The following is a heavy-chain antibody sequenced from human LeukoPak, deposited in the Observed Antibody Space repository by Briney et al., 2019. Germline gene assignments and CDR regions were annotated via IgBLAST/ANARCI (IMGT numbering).Heavy chain of an antibody. Sequence: SVKVSCKASGGTFSSYTISWVRQAPGQGLEWMGRIIPILGIANYAQKFQGRVTITADKSTSTAYMELSSLRSEDTAVYYCARDWYSSSWYRWGAFDIWGQGTTVTVSS. J-gene: IGHJ3*02. CDR2: IIPILGIA. CDR3: ARDWYSSSWYRWGAFDI. CDR1: GGTFSSYT. D-gene: IGHD6-13*01. V-gene: IGHV1-69*04.